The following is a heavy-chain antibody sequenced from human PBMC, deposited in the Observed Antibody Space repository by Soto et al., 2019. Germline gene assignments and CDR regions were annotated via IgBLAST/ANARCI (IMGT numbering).Heavy chain of an antibody. CDR3: ARDRGGLVVVYYYYGMDV. Sequence: QVQLVGSGGGVVQPGRSLRLSCAASGFTFSSYARHWVRQAPGKGLEWVAVISYDGSNKYYADSVKGRFTISRDNSKNTLYLQMNSLTAEDTAVYYCARDRGGLVVVYYYYGMDVWGPGTTVTVSS. J-gene: IGHJ6*02. CDR1: GFTFSSYA. D-gene: IGHD2-2*01. V-gene: IGHV3-30-3*01. CDR2: ISYDGSNK.